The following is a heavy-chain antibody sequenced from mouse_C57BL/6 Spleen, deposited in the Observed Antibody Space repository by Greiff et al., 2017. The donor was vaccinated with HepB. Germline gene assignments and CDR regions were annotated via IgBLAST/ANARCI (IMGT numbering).Heavy chain of an antibody. V-gene: IGHV1-80*01. CDR3: ARWGSSYWYFDV. D-gene: IGHD1-1*01. CDR2: IYPGDGDT. CDR1: GYAFSSYW. J-gene: IGHJ1*03. Sequence: QVHVKQSGAELVKPGASVKISCKASGYAFSSYWMNWVKQRPGKGLEWIGQIYPGDGDTNYNGKFKGKATLTADKSSSTAYMQLSSLTSEDSAVYFCARWGSSYWYFDVWGTGTTVTVSS.